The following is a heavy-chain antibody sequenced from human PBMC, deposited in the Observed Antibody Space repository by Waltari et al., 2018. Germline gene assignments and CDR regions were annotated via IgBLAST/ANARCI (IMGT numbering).Heavy chain of an antibody. D-gene: IGHD3-10*01. V-gene: IGHV3-33*06. CDR1: GITFSYSA. CDR3: AKANGSGGFLVDF. J-gene: IGHJ4*02. Sequence: QVQLVESGGGVVQPGRSLRLSCAASGITFSYSAMHWVRQTPGRGLEWVSVIWNDGSYQYYADSVKGRFTISRDNSKNTLYLQMNSLRVEDTGVYYCAKANGSGGFLVDFWGQGTLVTVSS. CDR2: IWNDGSYQ.